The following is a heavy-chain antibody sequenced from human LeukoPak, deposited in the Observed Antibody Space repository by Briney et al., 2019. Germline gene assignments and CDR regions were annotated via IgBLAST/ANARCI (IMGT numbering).Heavy chain of an antibody. CDR2: ISSSSSYI. CDR1: GFTFSSYS. D-gene: IGHD6-25*01. Sequence: GGSLRLSCAASGFTFSSYSMNWVRQAPGKGLEWVSSISSSSSYIYYADSVKGRFTISRDNSKNTLYLQMNSLRAEDTAVYYCASQTAVQDGYSGYWGQGTLVTVSS. J-gene: IGHJ4*02. CDR3: ASQTAVQDGYSGY. V-gene: IGHV3-21*04.